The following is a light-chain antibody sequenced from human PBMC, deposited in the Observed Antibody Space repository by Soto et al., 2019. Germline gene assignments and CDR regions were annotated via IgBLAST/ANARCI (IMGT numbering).Light chain of an antibody. V-gene: IGKV2-28*01. Sequence: DIVMTQSPLSLPVTPGEPASISCRSSQSLLHSNGYNYLDWYLQKPGQSPQLLIYLGSNRASGVPDRFSGNGSGSDFTLKISRVEAEDVGVYYGMQALQTQYSFGQGTKLEIK. CDR1: QSLLHSNGYNY. J-gene: IGKJ2*01. CDR2: LGS. CDR3: MQALQTQYS.